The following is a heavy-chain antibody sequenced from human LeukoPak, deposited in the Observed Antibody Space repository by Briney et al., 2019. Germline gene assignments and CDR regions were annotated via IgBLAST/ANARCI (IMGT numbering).Heavy chain of an antibody. Sequence: SETLSLTCTVSGGSINNGGYYWSWIRQHPGKGLEWIGYIYYSGSSYYNPSLRSRVTISVDTSKNHFSLKLSSVTAADTAVYYCAREATMVRGISWFDPWGQGTLVTVSS. CDR1: GGSINNGGYY. CDR2: IYYSGSS. V-gene: IGHV4-31*03. CDR3: AREATMVRGISWFDP. J-gene: IGHJ5*02. D-gene: IGHD3-10*01.